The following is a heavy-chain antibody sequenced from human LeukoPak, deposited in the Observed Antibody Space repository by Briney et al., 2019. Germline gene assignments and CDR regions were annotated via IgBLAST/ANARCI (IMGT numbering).Heavy chain of an antibody. J-gene: IGHJ5*02. D-gene: IGHD3-3*01. Sequence: PSETLSLTCTVSGGSVSSGNYYWSWIRQPPGKGLEWIGYIYYSGSTNYNPSLKSRVTMSVDTSKNQFSLKLTSVTAADTAVYYCARRSGYSPNWFDPWGLGTLVTVSS. CDR2: IYYSGST. V-gene: IGHV4-61*01. CDR3: ARRSGYSPNWFDP. CDR1: GGSVSSGNYY.